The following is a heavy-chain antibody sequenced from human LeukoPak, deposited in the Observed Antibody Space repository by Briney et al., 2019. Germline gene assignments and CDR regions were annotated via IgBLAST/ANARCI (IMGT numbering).Heavy chain of an antibody. D-gene: IGHD5-12*01. J-gene: IGHJ3*02. CDR1: ELTFTSQW. CDR3: VRGYTFRGFDI. Sequence: GGSLRLSCTSSELTFTSQWMHWVRQAPGKGLEWVSRINTDGRSITYADSVKGRFTISRDDAKNTLYLYMNTLRAQDTAVYFCVRGYTFRGFDIWGQGTTVIVSS. CDR2: INTDGRSI. V-gene: IGHV3-74*03.